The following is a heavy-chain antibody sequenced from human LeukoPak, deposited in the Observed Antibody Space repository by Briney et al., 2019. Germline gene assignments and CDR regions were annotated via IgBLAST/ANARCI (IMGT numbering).Heavy chain of an antibody. D-gene: IGHD3-10*01. J-gene: IGHJ3*02. CDR1: GGSIRNYY. CDR2: IYYSGST. Sequence: PSETLSLTCTVSGGSIRNYYWSWIRQPPGKGLEWIGYIYYSGSTNYNPSLKSRVTMSVDTSKNQFSLRLNSVTAADTAVYYCAKSNGYGLIDIWGQGTMVTVSS. V-gene: IGHV4-59*12. CDR3: AKSNGYGLIDI.